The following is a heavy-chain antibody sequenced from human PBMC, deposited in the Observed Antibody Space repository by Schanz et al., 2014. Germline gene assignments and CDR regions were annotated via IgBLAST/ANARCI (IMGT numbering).Heavy chain of an antibody. Sequence: EVQLVESGGGLVQPGGSLRLSCAASGFTVSSNYMSWVRQAPGKGLEWVSVIYSGGSTYYADSVKGRFTISRDNSKNTLYLQMNSLRAEDTAVYYCARGRGYSGGHFDYWGHGTLVTVSS. CDR3: ARGRGYSGGHFDY. J-gene: IGHJ4*01. CDR1: GFTVSSNY. D-gene: IGHD2-15*01. CDR2: IYSGGST. V-gene: IGHV3-66*01.